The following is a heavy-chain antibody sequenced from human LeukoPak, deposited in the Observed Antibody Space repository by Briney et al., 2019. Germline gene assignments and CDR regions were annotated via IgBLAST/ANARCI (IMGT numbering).Heavy chain of an antibody. CDR3: ARVPRGVVAAINPFDY. CDR2: INTNTGNP. V-gene: IGHV7-4-1*02. J-gene: IGHJ4*02. CDR1: GYTFTSYA. D-gene: IGHD2-15*01. Sequence: ASVKVSCKASGYTFTSYAMNWVRQAPGQGLEWMGWINTNTGNPTYAQGFTGRFVFSLDTSVSTAYLQISSLKAEDTAVYYCARVPRGVVAAINPFDYWGQGTLVTVSS.